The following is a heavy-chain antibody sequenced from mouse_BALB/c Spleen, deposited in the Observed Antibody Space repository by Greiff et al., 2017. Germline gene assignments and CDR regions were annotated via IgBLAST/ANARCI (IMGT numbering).Heavy chain of an antibody. D-gene: IGHD3-1*01. CDR3: ARGGHSMDY. Sequence: EVHLVESGGGLVQPGGSRKLSCAASGFTFSSFGMHWVRQAPEKGLEWVAYISSGSSTIYYADTVKGRFTISRDNPKNTLFLQMTRLRSEDTAMYYCARGGHSMDYWGQGTSVTVSS. CDR1: GFTFSSFG. CDR2: ISSGSSTI. J-gene: IGHJ4*01. V-gene: IGHV5-17*02.